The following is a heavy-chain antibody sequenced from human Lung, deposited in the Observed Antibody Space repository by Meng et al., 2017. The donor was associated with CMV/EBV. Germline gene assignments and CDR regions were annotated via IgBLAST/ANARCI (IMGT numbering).Heavy chain of an antibody. CDR2: IYYSGST. V-gene: IGHV4-59*01. Sequence: LXXTVSGGSISSYYWSWIRQPPGKGLEWIGYIYYSGSTNYNPSLKSRVTISVDTSKNQFSLKLSSVTAADTAVYYCARGARRLNSLYHYYYGMDVWGQGTTVXVSS. CDR1: GGSISSYY. J-gene: IGHJ6*02. D-gene: IGHD5-18*01. CDR3: ARGARRLNSLYHYYYGMDV.